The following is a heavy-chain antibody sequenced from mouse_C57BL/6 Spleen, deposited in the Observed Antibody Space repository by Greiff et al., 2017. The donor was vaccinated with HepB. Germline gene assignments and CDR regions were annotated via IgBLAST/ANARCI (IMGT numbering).Heavy chain of an antibody. V-gene: IGHV1-50*01. CDR3: AGPRAIDY. CDR2: IDPSDSYT. Sequence: QVQLKQPGAELVKPGASVKLSCKASGYTFTSYWMQWVKQRPGQGLEWIGEIDPSDSYTNYNQKFKGKATLTVDTSSSTAYMQLSSLTSEDSAVYYCAGPRAIDYWGQGTSVTVSS. CDR1: GYTFTSYW. J-gene: IGHJ4*01.